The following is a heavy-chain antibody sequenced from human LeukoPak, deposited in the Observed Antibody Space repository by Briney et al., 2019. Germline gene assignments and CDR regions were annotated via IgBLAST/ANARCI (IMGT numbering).Heavy chain of an antibody. V-gene: IGHV4-59*08. CDR3: ARHKSGSSYSFDY. J-gene: IGHJ4*02. D-gene: IGHD1-26*01. Sequence: SETLSLTCTVSGGAISSYYWSWIRQPPGKGLEWIGYVYNSGSTNYNPSLHSRVTISVDTSRNQFSLKLSSVTAADTAVYFCARHKSGSSYSFDYWGQGTQVTVSS. CDR2: VYNSGST. CDR1: GGAISSYY.